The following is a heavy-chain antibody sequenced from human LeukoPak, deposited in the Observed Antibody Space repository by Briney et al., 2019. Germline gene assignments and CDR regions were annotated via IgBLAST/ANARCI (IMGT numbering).Heavy chain of an antibody. CDR1: GGSISSYY. CDR2: IYYSGST. D-gene: IGHD3-10*01. V-gene: IGHV4-59*01. J-gene: IGHJ4*02. CDR3: AKKALLDYYGSGPYYFDY. Sequence: SETLSLTCTVSGGSISSYYWSWIRQPPGKGLEWIGYIYYSGSTNYNPSLKSRVTISVDTSKNQFSLKLSSVTAADTAVYYCAKKALLDYYGSGPYYFDYWGQGTLVTVSS.